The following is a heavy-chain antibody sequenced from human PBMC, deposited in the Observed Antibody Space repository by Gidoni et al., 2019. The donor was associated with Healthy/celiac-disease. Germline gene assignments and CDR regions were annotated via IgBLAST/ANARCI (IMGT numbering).Heavy chain of an antibody. CDR2: ISRSSSYI. D-gene: IGHD6-19*01. J-gene: IGHJ3*02. CDR3: ASPEIAVAGTGAFDI. CDR1: GFTFSSYS. V-gene: IGHV3-21*01. Sequence: EVQLVESGGGLVKPGGSLRLSCAASGFTFSSYSMNWVRQAPGKGLEWVSSISRSSSYIYYADSGKGRFTISRDNAKNSLYLQMNSLRAEDTAVYYCASPEIAVAGTGAFDIWGQGTMVTVSS.